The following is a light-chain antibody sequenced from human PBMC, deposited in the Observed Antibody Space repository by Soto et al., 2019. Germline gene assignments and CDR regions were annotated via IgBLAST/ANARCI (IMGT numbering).Light chain of an antibody. J-gene: IGLJ1*01. CDR2: EVN. CDR1: SSDIGAYDY. Sequence: QSALTQPASLSGSPGQSITISCTGTSSDIGAYDYVSWFQQHPGKAPKLMIYEVNKRPSGVPDRFSGSMSGNTASLTISGLQTEDEADYYCTSYRRSPHXVFGTGTNVNV. CDR3: TSYRRSPHXV. V-gene: IGLV2-14*01.